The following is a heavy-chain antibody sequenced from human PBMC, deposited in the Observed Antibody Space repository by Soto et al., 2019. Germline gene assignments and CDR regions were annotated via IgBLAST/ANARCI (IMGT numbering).Heavy chain of an antibody. Sequence: QVQLVQSGAEVKKPGCSVKVSCKASGGTFSSYTISWVRQAPGQGLEWMGRIIPMFGIANYAQKFQGRVTITADKSTSTAYMGLSSLRSEETAVYYCARGYGDSQAYWGQGTLVTVSS. CDR2: IIPMFGIA. CDR3: ARGYGDSQAY. J-gene: IGHJ4*02. V-gene: IGHV1-69*02. D-gene: IGHD4-17*01. CDR1: GGTFSSYT.